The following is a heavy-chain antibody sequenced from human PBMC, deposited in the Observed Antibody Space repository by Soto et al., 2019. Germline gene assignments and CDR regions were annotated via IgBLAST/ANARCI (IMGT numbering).Heavy chain of an antibody. CDR3: ARQQSLKTYDYIWGSYRSDDAFDI. CDR2: FYYSGST. V-gene: IGHV4-39*01. J-gene: IGHJ3*02. CDR1: GGSISSGHYH. D-gene: IGHD3-16*02. Sequence: PSETLSLTCTVSGGSISSGHYHWGWIRQPPGKGLEWIASFYYSGSTHYNPSLKSRVTISVDTSKSQFSLRLSSVTAADTAVYYCARQQSLKTYDYIWGSYRSDDAFDIWGQGTMVTVSS.